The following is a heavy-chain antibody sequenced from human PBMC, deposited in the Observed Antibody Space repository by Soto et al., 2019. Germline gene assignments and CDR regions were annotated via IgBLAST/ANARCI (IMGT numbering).Heavy chain of an antibody. CDR1: GGSISSSSYY. J-gene: IGHJ4*02. D-gene: IGHD3-22*01. V-gene: IGHV4-39*01. CDR2: IYYSGST. CDR3: ARDSSGYWPPSH. Sequence: SETLSLTCTVSGGSISSSSYYWGWIRQPPGKGLEWIGSIYYSGSTYYNPSLKSRVTISVDTSKNQFSLKLSSVTAADTAVYYCARDSSGYWPPSHWGQGTLVTVSS.